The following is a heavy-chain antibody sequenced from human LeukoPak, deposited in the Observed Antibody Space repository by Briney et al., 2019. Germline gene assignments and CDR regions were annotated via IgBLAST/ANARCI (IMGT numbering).Heavy chain of an antibody. J-gene: IGHJ4*02. CDR1: GFTSSSYS. V-gene: IGHV3-48*01. CDR2: ISSSSSTI. D-gene: IGHD1-7*01. Sequence: PGGSLRLSCAASGFTSSSYSMNWVRQAPGKGLEWVSYISSSSSTIYYADSVKGRFTISRDNAKNSLYLQMNSLRAEDTAVYYCARMNNWNYRYWGQGTLVTVSS. CDR3: ARMNNWNYRY.